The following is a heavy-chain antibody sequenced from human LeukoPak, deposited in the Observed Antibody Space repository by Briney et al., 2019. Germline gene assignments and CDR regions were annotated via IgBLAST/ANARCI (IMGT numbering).Heavy chain of an antibody. CDR2: ISSSSSYI. V-gene: IGHV3-21*04. D-gene: IGHD4-11*01. CDR3: AKKYSNSWPAFDY. Sequence: GGSLRLTCAVSGLTFSGYDMNWARQAPGKGLEWVSSISSSSSYIFYADSVKGRFTISRDNAKNSLFLQMNSLRAEDTAVYYCAKKYSNSWPAFDYWGQGTLVTVSS. CDR1: GLTFSGYD. J-gene: IGHJ4*02.